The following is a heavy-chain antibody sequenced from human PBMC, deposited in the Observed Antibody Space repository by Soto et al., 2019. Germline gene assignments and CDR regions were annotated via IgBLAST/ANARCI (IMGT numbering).Heavy chain of an antibody. CDR1: GFTFSNAW. V-gene: IGHV3-15*01. D-gene: IGHD1-7*01. CDR2: IKSKTDGGTT. CDR3: TTAGTTHYYYYGMDV. J-gene: IGHJ6*02. Sequence: GGSLRLSCAASGFTFSNAWMSWVRQAPGKGLEWAGRIKSKTDGGTTDYAAPVKGRFTISRDDSKNTLYLQMNSLKTEDTAVYYCTTAGTTHYYYYGMDVWGQGTTVTVSS.